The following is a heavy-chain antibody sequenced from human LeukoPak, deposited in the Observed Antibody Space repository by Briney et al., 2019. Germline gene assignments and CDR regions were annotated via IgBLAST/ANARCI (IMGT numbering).Heavy chain of an antibody. V-gene: IGHV3-7*01. J-gene: IGHJ3*02. CDR1: GFTFSSYW. Sequence: PGGSLRLSCAASGFTFSSYWMTWVRQAPGKGLEWVANIKQDGSERYYVDSVKGRFTISRDNAKSSVHLQMNSLRAEDTAIYYCARISEGAFDIWGQGTMVTVSS. CDR2: IKQDGSER. D-gene: IGHD1-14*01. CDR3: ARISEGAFDI.